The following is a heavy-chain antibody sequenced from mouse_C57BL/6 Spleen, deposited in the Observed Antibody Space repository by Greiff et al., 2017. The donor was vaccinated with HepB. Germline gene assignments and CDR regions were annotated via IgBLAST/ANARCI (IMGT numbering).Heavy chain of an antibody. CDR1: GYAFSSSW. V-gene: IGHV1-82*01. D-gene: IGHD2-4*01. Sequence: VQVVESGPELVKPGASVKISCKASGYAFSSSWMNWVKQRPGKGLEWIGRIYPGDGDTNYNGKFKGKATLTADKSSSTAYMQLSSLTSEDSAVYFCARCYDYDEDFDVWGTGTTVTVSS. CDR2: IYPGDGDT. CDR3: ARCYDYDEDFDV. J-gene: IGHJ1*03.